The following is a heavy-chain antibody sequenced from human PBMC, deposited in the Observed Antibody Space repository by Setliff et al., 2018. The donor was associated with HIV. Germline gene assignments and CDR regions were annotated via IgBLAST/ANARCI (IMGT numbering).Heavy chain of an antibody. D-gene: IGHD1-26*01. Sequence: PGGSLRLSCAASGFTFDDYAMHWVRQAPGKGLEWVSGISWNSGSIGYADSVKGRFTISRDNAKNSLYLQMNSLRAEGTALYYCAKDTIVGAFDIWGQGTMVTVSS. V-gene: IGHV3-9*01. CDR1: GFTFDDYA. CDR3: AKDTIVGAFDI. J-gene: IGHJ3*02. CDR2: ISWNSGSI.